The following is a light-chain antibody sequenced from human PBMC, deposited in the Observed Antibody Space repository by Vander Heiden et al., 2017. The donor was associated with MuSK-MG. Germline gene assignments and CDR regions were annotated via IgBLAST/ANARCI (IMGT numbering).Light chain of an antibody. Sequence: DIQVTQSPPSLSASIEDTITLTCRTSQSVNTYFNWYQQRPGKAPQLLIYAVSSLQTGVPSRFSGRGSGTDFTLTISGLQPEDVATYFCQQRDNIPWTFGERTKVEVK. CDR1: QSVNTY. CDR2: AVS. V-gene: IGKV1-39*01. J-gene: IGKJ1*01. CDR3: QQRDNIPWT.